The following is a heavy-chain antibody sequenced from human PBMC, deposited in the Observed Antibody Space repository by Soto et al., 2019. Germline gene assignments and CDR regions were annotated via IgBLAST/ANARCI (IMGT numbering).Heavy chain of an antibody. CDR2: INHSGST. Sequence: SETLSLTCTVSGGSISSSSYYWGWIRQPPGKGLEWIGKINHSGSTNFNPSLKSRVSISVDTSKKQFSLKLNSVTAADTAVYYCAAHLKTTVTAYWYFDLWGRGTLVTVSS. CDR1: GGSISSSSYY. CDR3: AAHLKTTVTAYWYFDL. J-gene: IGHJ2*01. V-gene: IGHV4-39*01. D-gene: IGHD4-17*01.